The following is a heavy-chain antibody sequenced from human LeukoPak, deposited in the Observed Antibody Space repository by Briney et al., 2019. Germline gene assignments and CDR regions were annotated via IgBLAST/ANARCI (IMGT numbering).Heavy chain of an antibody. V-gene: IGHV3-23*01. J-gene: IGHJ4*02. CDR2: ISSSGVVT. CDR1: GFTYNSYA. Sequence: GGSLRLSCAASGFTYNSYAMSWVRQAPGKGLEWVSGISSSGVVTSYADSVKGRFTISRDNSKNTLYLQMNSLRAEDTAVYYCAREGSAGWYGFDYWGQGTLVTVSS. CDR3: AREGSAGWYGFDY. D-gene: IGHD6-19*01.